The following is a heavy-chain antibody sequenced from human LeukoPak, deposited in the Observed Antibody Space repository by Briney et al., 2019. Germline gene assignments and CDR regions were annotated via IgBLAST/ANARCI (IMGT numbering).Heavy chain of an antibody. CDR3: AKNGDRGAYCTGGTCYPYFYYYMDV. CDR1: GFTVSNKY. V-gene: IGHV3-53*01. CDR2: IYSDGRT. J-gene: IGHJ6*03. Sequence: GGSLRLSCAASGFTVSNKYMTWVRQAPGKGLEWVSLIYSDGRTYYADSVKGRCTISRDNSKNTLYLQMNSLRAEDTAIYYCAKNGDRGAYCTGGTCYPYFYYYMDVWGKRTTVTI. D-gene: IGHD2-15*01.